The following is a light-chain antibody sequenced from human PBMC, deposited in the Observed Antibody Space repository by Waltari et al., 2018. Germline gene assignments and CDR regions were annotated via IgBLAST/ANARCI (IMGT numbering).Light chain of an antibody. Sequence: SSELTQPSSVSVSPGQTARITCSGDMLPKKYTRWFQQKPGQAPVLVLYQDSARPSGIPERFSGSSSGTTVTLTISGAQVEDEADCYCYSTTDNNLGVFGPGTRATVL. V-gene: IGLV3-27*01. CDR3: YSTTDNNLGV. CDR2: QDS. J-gene: IGLJ1*01. CDR1: MLPKKY.